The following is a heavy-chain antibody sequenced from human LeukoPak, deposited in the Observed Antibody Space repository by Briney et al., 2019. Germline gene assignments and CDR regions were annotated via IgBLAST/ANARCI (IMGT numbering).Heavy chain of an antibody. Sequence: MTSETLSLTCAVYGGSFSGYYWSWIRQPPGKGLEWIGEINHSGSTNYNPSLKSRVTISVDTSKNQFSLKLSSVTAADTAVYYCARGLEQQLVRVDFDYWGQGTLATVSS. CDR2: INHSGST. D-gene: IGHD6-13*01. CDR3: ARGLEQQLVRVDFDY. J-gene: IGHJ4*02. V-gene: IGHV4-34*01. CDR1: GGSFSGYY.